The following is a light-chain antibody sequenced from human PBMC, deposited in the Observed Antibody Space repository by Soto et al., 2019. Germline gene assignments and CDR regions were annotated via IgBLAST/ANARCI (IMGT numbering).Light chain of an antibody. CDR3: QVWDRSSDHYV. CDR2: EVV. J-gene: IGLJ1*01. CDR1: KNDIGVYDF. Sequence: QSVLTQPPSASGSPGQSVTISCTGTKNDIGVYDFVSWYQHHPGKAPRLIIYEVVQRPSGVPDRFSGSNSGNTATLTISRVEAGDEADYYCQVWDRSSDHYVFGTGTKVTVL. V-gene: IGLV2-8*01.